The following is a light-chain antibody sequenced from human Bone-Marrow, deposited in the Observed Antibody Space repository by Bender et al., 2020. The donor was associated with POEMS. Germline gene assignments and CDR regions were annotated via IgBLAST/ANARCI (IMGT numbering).Light chain of an antibody. Sequence: QSALTQPASVSGSPGQSITIPCTGTSSDVGAYNSVSWYQQHPGKAPKLMIYEVSKRPSGVPDRFSGSKSGNTASLTVSGLQAEDEADYYCSSYAGSNKRVFGTGTKVTVL. V-gene: IGLV2-8*01. CDR1: SSDVGAYNS. CDR3: SSYAGSNKRV. CDR2: EVS. J-gene: IGLJ1*01.